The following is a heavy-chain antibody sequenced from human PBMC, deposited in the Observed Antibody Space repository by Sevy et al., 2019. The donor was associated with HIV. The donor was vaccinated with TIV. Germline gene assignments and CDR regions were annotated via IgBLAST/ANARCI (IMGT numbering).Heavy chain of an antibody. D-gene: IGHD3-3*01. CDR2: INPKSGAT. CDR1: GYTFSDSGYY. V-gene: IGHV1-2*02. CDR3: ARESYDFWTAPVDSNYGMDV. Sequence: APVKVSCKASGYTFSDSGYYVHWVRQAPGQGLEWMGWINPKSGATNYAQKFQGRVTMTRDTSVSTANMELNRLTSDDTAVYYCARESYDFWTAPVDSNYGMDVWGQGTTVTVSS. J-gene: IGHJ6*02.